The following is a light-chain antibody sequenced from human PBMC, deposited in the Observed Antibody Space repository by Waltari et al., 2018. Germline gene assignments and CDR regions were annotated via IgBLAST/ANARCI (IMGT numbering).Light chain of an antibody. CDR1: QSLLHSNGNTY. Sequence: DIVMTQTPLSLPVTPGEPASISCRSSQSLLHSNGNTYLYWYLQKPGQPPRLLIYRVSNRFSGVPDRFSGSGSGTDFTLEISRVEAEDVGVYYCLQVLQTPFTFGPGTKLEIK. CDR3: LQVLQTPFT. CDR2: RVS. V-gene: IGKV2-29*02. J-gene: IGKJ3*01.